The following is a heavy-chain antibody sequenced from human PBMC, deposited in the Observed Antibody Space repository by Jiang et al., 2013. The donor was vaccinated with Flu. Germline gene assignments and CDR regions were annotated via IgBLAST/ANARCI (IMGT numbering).Heavy chain of an antibody. CDR3: ASQHWDHGVGSYYMSH. Sequence: KPSETLSLSCTVSGGSIISENSYWGWIRQPPGKGLEWIGSIYYSGTTYYNPPLKSRVTMSVDTSKKQFSLKLSSVTAADTAVYYCASQHWDHGVGSYYMSHWGQGTLVTVSS. V-gene: IGHV4-39*07. CDR1: GGSIISENSY. CDR2: IYYSGTT. D-gene: IGHD3-10*01. J-gene: IGHJ4*02.